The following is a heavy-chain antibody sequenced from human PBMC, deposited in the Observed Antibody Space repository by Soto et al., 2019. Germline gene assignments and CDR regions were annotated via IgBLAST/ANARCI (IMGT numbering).Heavy chain of an antibody. CDR1: GFTFSSYA. D-gene: IGHD4-17*01. Sequence: QVQLVESGGGVVQPGRSLRLSCAASGFTFSSYAMHWVRQAPGKGLEWVAVISYDGSNKYYADSVKGRFTISRDNSKNTLYLQMNSLRAEDTAVYYWARGGGDYGYYYGMDVWGQGTTVTVSS. V-gene: IGHV3-30-3*01. CDR2: ISYDGSNK. CDR3: ARGGGDYGYYYGMDV. J-gene: IGHJ6*02.